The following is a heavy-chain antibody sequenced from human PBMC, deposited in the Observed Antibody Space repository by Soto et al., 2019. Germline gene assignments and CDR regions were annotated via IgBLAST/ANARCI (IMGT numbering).Heavy chain of an antibody. V-gene: IGHV1-18*01. D-gene: IGHD1-26*01. CDR2: ISAYNGNT. Sequence: GASVKVSCKASGYTFTSYGISWVRQAPGQGLEWMGWISAYNGNTNYAQKLQGRVTMTTDTSTSTAYMELRSLRSDDTALYYCARDLRKWELFGDYYYVMDFWGQGSTVTVSS. CDR1: GYTFTSYG. CDR3: ARDLRKWELFGDYYYVMDF. J-gene: IGHJ6*02.